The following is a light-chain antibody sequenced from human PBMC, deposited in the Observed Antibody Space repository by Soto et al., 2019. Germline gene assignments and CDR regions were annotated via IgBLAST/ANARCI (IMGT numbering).Light chain of an antibody. CDR3: QQYGSSSYT. Sequence: EIVLTQSPGTLSLSPGERATLSCRASQSVSSSFLAWYQQKPGQAPRLLIYGASSRATSIPGRFSGSGSGTDFTLTISRLEPEDFAVYYRQQYGSSSYTFGQGTKLEIK. CDR2: GAS. CDR1: QSVSSSF. J-gene: IGKJ2*01. V-gene: IGKV3-20*01.